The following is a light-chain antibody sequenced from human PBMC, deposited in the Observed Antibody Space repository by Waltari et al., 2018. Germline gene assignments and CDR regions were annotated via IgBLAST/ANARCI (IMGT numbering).Light chain of an antibody. CDR2: NNT. CDR1: SSNIGSNF. J-gene: IGLJ1*01. V-gene: IGLV1-44*01. Sequence: QSVLTQPPSASGTPGQRVIISCSGSSSNIGSNFVSWYQQPPGTAPKLLIDNNTQRPSGVPDRFSASKSGTSASLAISGLQSEDEADYYCAAWDDSLNGYVFGTGTKVTV. CDR3: AAWDDSLNGYV.